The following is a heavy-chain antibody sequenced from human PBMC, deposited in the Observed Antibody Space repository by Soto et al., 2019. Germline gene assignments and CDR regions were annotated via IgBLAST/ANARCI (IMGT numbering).Heavy chain of an antibody. V-gene: IGHV3-33*01. J-gene: IGHJ4*02. D-gene: IGHD6-13*01. Sequence: QVQLVESGGGVVQPGRSLRLSCAASGLTFNSYGMHWVRQAPGKGLEWVAVIWYDGSNKYYADSVKGRFTISRDNSKNTLYLQMNSLRAEDTAVYYCARPFLGIAAAAFDYWGQGTLVTVSS. CDR1: GLTFNSYG. CDR3: ARPFLGIAAAAFDY. CDR2: IWYDGSNK.